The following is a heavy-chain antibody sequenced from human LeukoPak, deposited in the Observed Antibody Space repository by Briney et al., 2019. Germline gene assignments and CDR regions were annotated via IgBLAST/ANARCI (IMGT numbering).Heavy chain of an antibody. D-gene: IGHD4-17*01. Sequence: SETLPLTCTVSGGSISSYYWSWIRQPPGKGLEWIGYIYYSGSTNYNPSLKSRVTISVDTSKNQFSLKLSSVTAADTAVYYCARGISVTPYYGMDVWGQGTTVTVSS. CDR2: IYYSGST. V-gene: IGHV4-59*08. J-gene: IGHJ6*02. CDR3: ARGISVTPYYGMDV. CDR1: GGSISSYY.